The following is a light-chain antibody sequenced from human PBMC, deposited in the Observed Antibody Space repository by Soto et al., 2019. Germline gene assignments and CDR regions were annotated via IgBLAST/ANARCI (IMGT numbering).Light chain of an antibody. CDR1: ITDVGGYNY. Sequence: QSALTQPASVSGSPGQSITISCTGTITDVGGYNYVSWYQQHPGKAPKLMIYDVIKRPSGVSNRFSGSKSGNTASLTISGLLAEDEADYHCSSHTRSSTRVFGTGTKLTVL. CDR3: SSHTRSSTRV. J-gene: IGLJ1*01. CDR2: DVI. V-gene: IGLV2-14*03.